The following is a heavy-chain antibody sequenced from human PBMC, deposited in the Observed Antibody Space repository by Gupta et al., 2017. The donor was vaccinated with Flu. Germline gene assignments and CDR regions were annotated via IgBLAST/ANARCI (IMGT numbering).Heavy chain of an antibody. Sequence: EVQLVQSGAEVKKPGESLKISCKGSGYSFTSYWIGWVRQMPGKGLEWMGIIYPGDSDTRYSPSFQGQVTISADKSISTAYLQWSSLEASDTAMYYCARHVIVVVPAAIQTDYYYYYMDVWGKGTTVTVSS. CDR3: ARHVIVVVPAAIQTDYYYYYMDV. V-gene: IGHV5-51*01. D-gene: IGHD2-2*02. J-gene: IGHJ6*03. CDR1: GYSFTSYW. CDR2: IYPGDSDT.